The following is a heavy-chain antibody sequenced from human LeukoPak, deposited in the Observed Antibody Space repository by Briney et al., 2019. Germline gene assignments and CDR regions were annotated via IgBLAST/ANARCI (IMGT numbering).Heavy chain of an antibody. V-gene: IGHV3-23*01. Sequence: GASLRLSCAASGFTFSNYAISWVRQAPGKGLEWVSAVSGRDTGTYYEDSVKGRGTISRDNSKNTLYLQINSMRDEDTAIYYCAKWGDYDVLTGYYDSDYWGQGTLVTVSS. D-gene: IGHD3-9*01. J-gene: IGHJ4*02. CDR3: AKWGDYDVLTGYYDSDY. CDR2: VSGRDTGT. CDR1: GFTFSNYA.